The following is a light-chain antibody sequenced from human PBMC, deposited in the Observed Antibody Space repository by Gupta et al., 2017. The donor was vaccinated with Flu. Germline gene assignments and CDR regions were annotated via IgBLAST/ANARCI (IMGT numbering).Light chain of an antibody. Sequence: QPVVTQAPSFSVSHGGTVTLTCGLTSGSVSTSHYPSWYQQTPGQAPRTLIYNTNKRSSGVPDRFSGSILGKKAALTITEAKADDDSDYYCGRDMCSVSWVFGGGIKLTVL. J-gene: IGLJ3*02. CDR1: SGSVSTSHY. CDR3: GRDMCSVSWV. V-gene: IGLV8-61*01. CDR2: NTN.